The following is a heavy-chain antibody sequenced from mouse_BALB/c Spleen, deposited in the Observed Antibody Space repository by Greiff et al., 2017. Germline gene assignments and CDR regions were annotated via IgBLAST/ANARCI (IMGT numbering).Heavy chain of an antibody. CDR3: ASPLGY. CDR1: GYTFTSYW. J-gene: IGHJ2*01. Sequence: QVQLQQSGAELARPGASVKLSCKASGYTFTSYWMQWVKQRPGQGLEWIGAIYPGDGDTRYTQKFKGKATLTADKSSSTAYMQLSSLASEDSAVYYCASPLGYWGQGTTLTVSS. CDR2: IYPGDGDT. V-gene: IGHV1-87*01. D-gene: IGHD2-10*02.